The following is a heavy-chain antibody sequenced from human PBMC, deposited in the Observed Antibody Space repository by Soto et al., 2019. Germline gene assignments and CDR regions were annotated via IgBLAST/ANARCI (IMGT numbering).Heavy chain of an antibody. J-gene: IGHJ6*02. Sequence: QLQLQESGPGLVKPSETLSLSCTVSGGSITSSFYWGWIRQPPGKGLEWIGSIYGTGNTYYNPSLKGRVTKSADTSKNPFSLNLISVTAAATAVYYCRSSSRYSTDVWGQGATVTVSS. D-gene: IGHD6-13*01. V-gene: IGHV4-39*01. CDR1: GGSITSSFY. CDR3: RSSSRYSTDV. CDR2: IYGTGNT.